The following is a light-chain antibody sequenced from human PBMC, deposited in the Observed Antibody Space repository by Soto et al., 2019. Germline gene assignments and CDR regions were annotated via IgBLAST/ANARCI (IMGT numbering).Light chain of an antibody. CDR1: SSDIGGYNF. J-gene: IGLJ1*01. CDR3: NSYRTVSTYV. CDR2: DVG. Sequence: QSALTQPASVSGSPGQSITIACTGTSSDIGGYNFVSRYQQHPGKAPKPLIYDVGNRPSGVSNRFSGSKSGNTASLTISGLQAEDEAHYYCNSYRTVSTYVFGTGTKVTVL. V-gene: IGLV2-14*01.